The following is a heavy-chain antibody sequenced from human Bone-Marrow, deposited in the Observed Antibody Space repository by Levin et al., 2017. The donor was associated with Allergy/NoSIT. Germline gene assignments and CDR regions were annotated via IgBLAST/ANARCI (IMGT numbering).Heavy chain of an antibody. CDR1: FFSIILTYSS. D-gene: IGHD3/OR15-3a*01. CDR2: IYSSGSS. J-gene: IGHJ4*02. CDR3: ARRAWTKHDH. Sequence: LSHTLSLTFTFSFFSIILTYSSFSFILHPPFNFLSFFFIIYSSGSSYYNPSLRGRVLISVDTSQNRFSLKVFSVTAADTAVYYCARRAWTKHDHCGQGTLVTVSS. V-gene: IGHV4-39*02.